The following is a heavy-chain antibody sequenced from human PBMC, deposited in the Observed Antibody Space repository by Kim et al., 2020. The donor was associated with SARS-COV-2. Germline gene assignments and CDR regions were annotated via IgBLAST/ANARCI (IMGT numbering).Heavy chain of an antibody. J-gene: IGHJ4*02. CDR1: GFTFNTYT. CDR2: ISSSSSTI. V-gene: IGHV3-48*04. D-gene: IGHD2-2*01. CDR3: ARDHEGVNAIDY. Sequence: GGSLRLSCVVSGFTFNTYTMTWVRQAPGKGLEWVSYISSSSSTIYYADSVKGRFTISRDNAKNSLYLHMNSLRPEDTAVYYCARDHEGVNAIDYWGQGTL.